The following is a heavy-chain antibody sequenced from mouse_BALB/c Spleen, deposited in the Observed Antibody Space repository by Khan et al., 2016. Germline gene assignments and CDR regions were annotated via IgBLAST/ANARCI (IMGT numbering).Heavy chain of an antibody. CDR2: IYPGDGDT. CDR1: GYTSANYW. CDR3: ADALFVY. V-gene: IGHV1-87*01. Sequence: VQLQQPGAELARPGASVRLSCKASGYTSANYWMQWVKQRPGQGLEWIGSIYPGDGDTRYSQKFKDKATLTADKSSSSAYMHLRSVASEDSAVYYCADALFVYWGQGTLVTVSA. J-gene: IGHJ3*01.